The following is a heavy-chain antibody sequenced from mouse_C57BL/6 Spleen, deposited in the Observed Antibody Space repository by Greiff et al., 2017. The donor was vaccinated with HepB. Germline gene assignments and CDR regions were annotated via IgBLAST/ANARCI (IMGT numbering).Heavy chain of an antibody. CDR1: GYTFTSYW. D-gene: IGHD1-1*01. V-gene: IGHV1-64*01. Sequence: QVQLQQPGAELVKPGASVKLSCKASGYTFTSYWMHWVKQRPGQGLEWIGMIHPNSGSTNYNEKFKSKATLTVDKSSSAAYMQLSRLTSEDSAVYYCSKQSTTVVATRYFDVWGTGTTVTVSS. CDR3: SKQSTTVVATRYFDV. CDR2: IHPNSGST. J-gene: IGHJ1*03.